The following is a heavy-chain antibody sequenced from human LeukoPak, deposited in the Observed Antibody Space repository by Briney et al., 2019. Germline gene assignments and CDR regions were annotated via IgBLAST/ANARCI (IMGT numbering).Heavy chain of an antibody. V-gene: IGHV4-59*12. CDR2: IYYSGST. J-gene: IGHJ3*02. CDR3: ARDYSGSSDAFDI. Sequence: SETLSLTCTVSGGSISSYYWSWIRQPPGKGLEWIGYIYYSGSTNYNPSLKSRVTMSVDTSKNQFSLKLSSVTAADTAVYYCARDYSGSSDAFDIWGQGTMVTVSS. D-gene: IGHD1-26*01. CDR1: GGSISSYY.